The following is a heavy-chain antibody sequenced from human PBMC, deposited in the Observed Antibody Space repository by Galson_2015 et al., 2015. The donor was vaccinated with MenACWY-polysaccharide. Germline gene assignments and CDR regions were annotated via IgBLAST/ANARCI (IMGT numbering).Heavy chain of an antibody. Sequence: SLRLSCAASGFTLSNHVMNWVRQAPGKGLEWVSTISSSGGTTYYADSVKGRFTISRDNSKNTLYLQMNSLRAEDTAVYYCAKDTGSSPNDFWGQGTLVTVSS. CDR2: ISSSGGTT. V-gene: IGHV3-23*01. CDR3: AKDTGSSPNDF. D-gene: IGHD1-26*01. CDR1: GFTLSNHV. J-gene: IGHJ4*02.